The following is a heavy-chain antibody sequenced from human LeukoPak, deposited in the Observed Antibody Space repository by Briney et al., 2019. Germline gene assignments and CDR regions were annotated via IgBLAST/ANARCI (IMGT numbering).Heavy chain of an antibody. D-gene: IGHD2-15*01. CDR2: ISSSSSTI. J-gene: IGHJ5*02. Sequence: PGGSLRLSCAASGFTFSSYSMNWVRQAPGKGLEWVSYISSSSSTIYYAGSVKGRFTISRDNAKNSLYLRMNSLRAEDTAVYYCARGGPSQAIVVVVAAGPYNWFDPWGQGTLVTVSS. V-gene: IGHV3-48*01. CDR1: GFTFSSYS. CDR3: ARGGPSQAIVVVVAAGPYNWFDP.